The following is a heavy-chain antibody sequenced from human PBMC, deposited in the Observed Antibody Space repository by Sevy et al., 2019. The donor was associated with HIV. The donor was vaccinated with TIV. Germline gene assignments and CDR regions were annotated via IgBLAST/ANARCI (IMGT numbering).Heavy chain of an antibody. CDR1: GYSFTSYW. J-gene: IGHJ5*02. D-gene: IGHD6-13*01. Sequence: GESLKNSCKGSGYSFTSYWIGWVRQMPGKGLEWMGIIYPGDSDTRYSPSFQGQVTISSDKSISTAYLQWSSLKASDTATYYCASLHSSSWYQGWFDPRGQGTLVTVSS. V-gene: IGHV5-51*01. CDR2: IYPGDSDT. CDR3: ASLHSSSWYQGWFDP.